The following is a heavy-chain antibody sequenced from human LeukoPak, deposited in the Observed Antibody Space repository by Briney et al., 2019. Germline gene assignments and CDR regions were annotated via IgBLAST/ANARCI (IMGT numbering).Heavy chain of an antibody. CDR1: GFTFSSYA. D-gene: IGHD5-18*01. CDR2: ISGSGGST. Sequence: GGSLRLSCAASGFTFSSYAMSWVRQAPGKGLEWVSAISGSGGSTYYADSVKGRFTISRDNSKNTLYLQMNSLRAEDTAVYYCAKDELPWIQLWLRLFDYWGQGTLLTVSS. V-gene: IGHV3-23*01. J-gene: IGHJ4*02. CDR3: AKDELPWIQLWLRLFDY.